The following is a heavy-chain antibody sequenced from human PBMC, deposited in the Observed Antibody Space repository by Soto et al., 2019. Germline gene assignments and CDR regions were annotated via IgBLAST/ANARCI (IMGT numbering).Heavy chain of an antibody. V-gene: IGHV3-23*01. D-gene: IGHD3-10*01. CDR3: ANRNDYGSGSYFPFDH. CDR1: GFTFSSYG. Sequence: EVQLLESGGGLVQPGGSLRLSCAASGFTFSSYGMSWVRQAPGKGLEWVSSISGGGGSTYYADSVKGRFTISRDNSKNTQYLQVSSLRAEDTAVYYCANRNDYGSGSYFPFDHWGQGTLVTVSS. J-gene: IGHJ4*02. CDR2: ISGGGGST.